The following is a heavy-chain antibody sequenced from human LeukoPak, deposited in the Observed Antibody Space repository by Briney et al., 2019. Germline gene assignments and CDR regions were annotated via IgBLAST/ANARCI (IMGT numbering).Heavy chain of an antibody. CDR3: VRGYSYGWFDP. CDR1: EFTFSSYW. Sequence: GGSLRLSCEDSEFTFSSYWMHWVRQAPGKGLVWVSRISTDGSSTSYADSVKGRFTISRDNARKTLYLQMNSVRAEDTAVYYCVRGYSYGWFDPWGQGTLVTVSS. J-gene: IGHJ5*02. V-gene: IGHV3-74*01. D-gene: IGHD5-18*01. CDR2: ISTDGSST.